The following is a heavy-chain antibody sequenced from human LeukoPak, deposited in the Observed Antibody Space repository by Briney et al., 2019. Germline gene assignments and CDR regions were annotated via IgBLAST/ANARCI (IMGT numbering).Heavy chain of an antibody. CDR2: IIPIFGTA. CDR3: ASRSTSWNYYYMDV. Sequence: GASVKVSCKASGGTFSSYAISWVRQAPGQGLEWMGGIIPIFGTANYAQKFQGRVTITTDESTSTAYMELSSLRSEDTAVYYCASRSTSWNYYYMDVWGKGTTVTVSS. D-gene: IGHD2-2*01. J-gene: IGHJ6*03. V-gene: IGHV1-69*05. CDR1: GGTFSSYA.